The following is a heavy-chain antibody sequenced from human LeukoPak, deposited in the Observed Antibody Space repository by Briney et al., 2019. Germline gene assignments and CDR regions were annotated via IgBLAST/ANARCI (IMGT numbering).Heavy chain of an antibody. Sequence: SETLSLTCTVSGGSISSSSYYWGWIRQPPGKGLEWIGSIYYSGSTYYNPSLKSRVTISVDTSKNQFSLKLSSVTAADTAVYYCATIVVDPGSVYYYMDVWGKGTTVTVSS. D-gene: IGHD2-2*01. CDR2: IYYSGST. V-gene: IGHV4-39*01. CDR3: ATIVVDPGSVYYYMDV. J-gene: IGHJ6*03. CDR1: GGSISSSSYY.